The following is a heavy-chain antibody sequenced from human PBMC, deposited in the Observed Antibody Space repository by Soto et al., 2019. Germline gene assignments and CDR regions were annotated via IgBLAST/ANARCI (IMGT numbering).Heavy chain of an antibody. V-gene: IGHV3-9*01. CDR2: ISWNSGSI. CDR3: AKDSKIRGPMVRGVPTYGMDV. Sequence: EVQLVESGGGLVQPGRSLRLSCAASGFTFDDYAMHWVRQAPGKGLEWVSGISWNSGSIGYADSVKGRFTISRDNAKNSLYLQMNSLRAEATALYYCAKDSKIRGPMVRGVPTYGMDVWGQGTTVTVSS. J-gene: IGHJ6*02. CDR1: GFTFDDYA. D-gene: IGHD3-10*01.